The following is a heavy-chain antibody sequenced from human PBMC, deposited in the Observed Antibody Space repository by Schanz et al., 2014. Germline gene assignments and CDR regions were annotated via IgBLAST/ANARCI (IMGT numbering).Heavy chain of an antibody. J-gene: IGHJ5*02. Sequence: EVQLVESGGGLVKPGGSLRLSCAASGFTFSSYSLAWVRQAPGKGLEWVSFISTGRYLYYADSVKGRFTISRDNTKNSXFLQMSSLRVEDTXLXFCARDPVEGAPTPYYXXSWGPGTLXXVSS. D-gene: IGHD3-22*01. CDR3: ARDPVEGAPTPYYXXS. CDR2: ISTGRYL. V-gene: IGHV3-21*02. CDR1: GFTFSSYS.